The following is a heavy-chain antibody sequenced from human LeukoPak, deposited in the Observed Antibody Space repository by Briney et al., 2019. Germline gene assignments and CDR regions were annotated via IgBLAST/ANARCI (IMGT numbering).Heavy chain of an antibody. J-gene: IGHJ4*02. CDR2: INHSGST. D-gene: IGHD5-18*01. CDR3: ARNSYGYSIDY. V-gene: IGHV4-34*01. CDR1: GGPFSGYY. Sequence: SETLSLTCAVYGGPFSGYYWSWIRQPPGKGLEWIGEINHSGSTNYNPSLKSRVTISVDTSKNQFSLKLSSVTAADTAVYYCARNSYGYSIDYWGQGTLVTVSS.